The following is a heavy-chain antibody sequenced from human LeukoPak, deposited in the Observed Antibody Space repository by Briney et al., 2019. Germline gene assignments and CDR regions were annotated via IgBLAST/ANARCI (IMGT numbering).Heavy chain of an antibody. CDR2: INPNSGGT. V-gene: IGHV1-2*06. CDR3: AVGRYCSSTSCYGNYYFDY. CDR1: GYTFTGYY. Sequence: ASVKVSCKASGYTFTGYYMHWVRQAPGQGLEWMGRINPNSGGTNYAQKFQGRVTMTRDTSISTAYMELSRLRSDDTAVYYCAVGRYCSSTSCYGNYYFDYWGQGTLVTVSS. D-gene: IGHD2-2*01. J-gene: IGHJ4*02.